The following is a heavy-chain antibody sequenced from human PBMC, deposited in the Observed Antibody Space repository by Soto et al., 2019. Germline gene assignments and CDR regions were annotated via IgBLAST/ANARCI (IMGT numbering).Heavy chain of an antibody. CDR1: GYTFSAYY. CDR3: ARGGTFAYDTSGYSVY. J-gene: IGHJ4*02. V-gene: IGHV1-2*02. CDR2: INPKSGGT. D-gene: IGHD3-22*01. Sequence: ASVKVSCKTSGYTFSAYYMHWVRQAPGQGLEWMGWINPKSGGTLYAQKFQGRVTMTRDTSISTAYMELSRLRSDDTAVYYRARGGTFAYDTSGYSVYWGQGTQVTV.